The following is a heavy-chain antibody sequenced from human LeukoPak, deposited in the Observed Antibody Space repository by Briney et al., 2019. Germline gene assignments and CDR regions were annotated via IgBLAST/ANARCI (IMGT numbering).Heavy chain of an antibody. V-gene: IGHV6-1*01. CDR1: GDSVSSNSAA. D-gene: IGHD6-19*01. CDR2: TYYRSKWYN. J-gene: IGHJ6*03. Sequence: SQTLSLTCAISGDSVSSNSAAWSWIRQSPSRGLEWLGRTYYRSKWYNDYAVSVKSRITINPDTSKNQFSLQLNSVTPEDTAVYYCAREVVAVAGTYYYYYYMDVWGKGTTVTVSS. CDR3: AREVVAVAGTYYYYYYMDV.